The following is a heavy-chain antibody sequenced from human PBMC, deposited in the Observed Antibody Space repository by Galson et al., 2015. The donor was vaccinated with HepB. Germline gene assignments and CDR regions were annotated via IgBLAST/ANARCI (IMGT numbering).Heavy chain of an antibody. CDR3: AREGKNTILDI. CDR2: IKQDGSDK. J-gene: IGHJ3*02. V-gene: IGHV3-7*03. D-gene: IGHD5-24*01. CDR1: RFDFGRYW. Sequence: SLRLSCAASRFDFGRYWMSWVRQAPGKGLEWVANIKQDGSDKYYVDSVRGRFTVSRDNTNNSLYLQMNSLRAEDTALYYCAREGKNTILDIWGHGTMVTVSS.